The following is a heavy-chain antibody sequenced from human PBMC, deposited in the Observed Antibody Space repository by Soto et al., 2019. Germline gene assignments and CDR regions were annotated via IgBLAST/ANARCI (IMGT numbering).Heavy chain of an antibody. D-gene: IGHD1-1*01. CDR3: ARGERYYYMDV. J-gene: IGHJ6*03. CDR1: GFTFSSYW. CDR2: ISSDGSST. Sequence: EMQLVESGGGLVQPGGSLRLSCAASGFTFSSYWMHWVRQAPGKGLVWVARISSDGSSTNYGDSVKGRFTISRDNAKNTLYLQVNGLRADDTAVYYCARGERYYYMDVWGKGTMVTVSS. V-gene: IGHV3-74*01.